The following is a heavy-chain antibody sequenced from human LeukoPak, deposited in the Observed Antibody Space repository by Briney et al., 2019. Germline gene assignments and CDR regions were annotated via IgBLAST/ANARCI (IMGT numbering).Heavy chain of an antibody. D-gene: IGHD3-10*01. V-gene: IGHV1-69*13. CDR3: ARVDPFGELLFAFDI. J-gene: IGHJ3*02. CDR1: GGTFSSYA. Sequence: ASVKVSCKASGGTFSSYAISWVRQAPGQGLEWMGGIIPIFGTANYAQKFQGRVTITADESTSTAYMELSSLRSEDTAVYYCARVDPFGELLFAFDIWGQGTMVTVSS. CDR2: IIPIFGTA.